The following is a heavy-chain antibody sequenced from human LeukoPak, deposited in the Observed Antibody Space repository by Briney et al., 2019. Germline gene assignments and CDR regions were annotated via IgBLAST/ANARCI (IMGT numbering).Heavy chain of an antibody. D-gene: IGHD6-6*01. CDR1: GASIRSYS. CDR3: ARAIPSPPQQYSSSSKEGLYYYYMDV. V-gene: IGHV4-4*07. Sequence: SETLSLTCSVSGASIRSYSWSWLRQPAGKGLEWVGRIHTSASTEYNPSLKSRVTMSVDTSKNQFSLKLNSVTAADTAVYFCARAIPSPPQQYSSSSKEGLYYYYMDVWGKGTTVTVSS. CDR2: IHTSAST. J-gene: IGHJ6*03.